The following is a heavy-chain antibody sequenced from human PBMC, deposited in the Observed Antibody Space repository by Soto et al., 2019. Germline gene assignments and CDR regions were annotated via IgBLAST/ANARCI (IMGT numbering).Heavy chain of an antibody. CDR1: GFTFSSYG. Sequence: GGSLRLSCAASGFTFSSYGMHWVRQAPGKGLEWVAVIWYDGSNKYYADSVKGRFTISRDNSKNTLYLQMNSLRAEDTAVYYCAKPSYIFGVVITGAFDYWGPGTQVTVSS. CDR3: AKPSYIFGVVITGAFDY. V-gene: IGHV3-33*06. D-gene: IGHD3-3*02. CDR2: IWYDGSNK. J-gene: IGHJ4*02.